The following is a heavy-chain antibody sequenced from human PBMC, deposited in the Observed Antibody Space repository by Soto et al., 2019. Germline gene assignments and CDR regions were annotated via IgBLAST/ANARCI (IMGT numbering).Heavy chain of an antibody. D-gene: IGHD5-18*01. Sequence: ASVKVSCKASGYTFTSYYMHWVRQAPGQGLEWMGIINPSGGSTSYAQKFQGRVTMTRDTSTSTVYMELSSLRSEDTAVYYCAREAGGYSYGTYYYYGRDVWGKGTRVTVSS. J-gene: IGHJ6*04. CDR3: AREAGGYSYGTYYYYGRDV. CDR2: INPSGGST. V-gene: IGHV1-46*01. CDR1: GYTFTSYY.